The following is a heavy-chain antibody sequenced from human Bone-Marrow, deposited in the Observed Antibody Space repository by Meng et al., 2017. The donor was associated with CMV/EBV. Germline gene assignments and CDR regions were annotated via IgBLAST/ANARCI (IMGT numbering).Heavy chain of an antibody. J-gene: IGHJ6*02. V-gene: IGHV3-21*01. CDR1: GFTFRSYS. CDR3: AREGDRIKIFGVAPFAYGMDV. D-gene: IGHD3-3*01. CDR2: ISSSSSYI. Sequence: GEFLKISRAASGFTFRSYSMNWVRQAPGKGLEWVSSISSSSSYIYYADSVKGRFTISRDNAKNSLYLQMNSLRAEDTAVYYCAREGDRIKIFGVAPFAYGMDVWGQGTTVTVSS.